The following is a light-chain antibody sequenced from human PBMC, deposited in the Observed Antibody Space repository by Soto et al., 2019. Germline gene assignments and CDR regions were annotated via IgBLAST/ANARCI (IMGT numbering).Light chain of an antibody. V-gene: IGKV3-20*01. Sequence: DIELTQSPGNLSSSPGERAPLSCRASQSISSSDLAWYQHRPGQAPRLLIYGAFNRATGIPARFSGSGSGTDFTLTISSLQPEDFATYYCQQLHDYPITFGQGTRLEIK. J-gene: IGKJ5*01. CDR1: QSISSSD. CDR3: QQLHDYPIT. CDR2: GAF.